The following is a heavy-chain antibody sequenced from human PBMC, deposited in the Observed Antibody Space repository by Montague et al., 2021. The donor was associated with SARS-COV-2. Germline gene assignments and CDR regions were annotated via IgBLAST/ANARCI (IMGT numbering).Heavy chain of an antibody. CDR1: GGSISSYY. D-gene: IGHD3-22*01. CDR3: ARGALFYDSSGYYSDAFDI. V-gene: IGHV4-4*07. CDR2: IYTSGGT. J-gene: IGHJ3*02. Sequence: SETLSLTCTVSGGSISSYYWNWIRQSAGKGLEWIGRIYTSGGTNYGPSLKSRVTMSVDTSKNQFSLKLSSVTAADTAAYYCARGALFYDSSGYYSDAFDIWGQGTMVTVSS.